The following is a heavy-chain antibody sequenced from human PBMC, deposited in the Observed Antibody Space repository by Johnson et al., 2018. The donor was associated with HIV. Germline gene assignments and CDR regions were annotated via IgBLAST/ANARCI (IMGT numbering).Heavy chain of an antibody. Sequence: VQLVESGGGLVKPGGSLRLSCAASGFTFSNAWMSWVRQAPGKGLEWVGRIKSKTDGGTTDYAAPVKGRFTISRDDSKNTLYVQMKSLKTEDTGVYYCNTDHYFLDALDIWGQGTMVTVSS. CDR2: IKSKTDGGTT. V-gene: IGHV3-15*01. CDR3: NTDHYFLDALDI. J-gene: IGHJ3*02. CDR1: GFTFSNAW. D-gene: IGHD2/OR15-2a*01.